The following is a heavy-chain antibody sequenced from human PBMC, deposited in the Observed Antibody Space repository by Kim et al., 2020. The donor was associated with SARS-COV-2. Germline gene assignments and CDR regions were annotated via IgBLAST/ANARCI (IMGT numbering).Heavy chain of an antibody. CDR3: AKSEGFNVTGSAGYFD. Sequence: GGSLRLSCAASGFTFRRYAMNWVRQPPGRGLEWVSTISGGDVNTYYADSVRGRFTISRDNSENILYLQMESLRAEDTAVYYCAKSEGFNVTGSAGYFD. D-gene: IGHD2-21*02. V-gene: IGHV3-23*01. CDR1: GFTFRRYA. J-gene: IGHJ2*01. CDR2: ISGGDVNT.